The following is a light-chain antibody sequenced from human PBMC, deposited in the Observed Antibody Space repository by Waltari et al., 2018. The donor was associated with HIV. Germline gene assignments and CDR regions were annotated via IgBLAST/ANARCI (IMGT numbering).Light chain of an antibody. CDR3: QQSYSTPTT. CDR2: GAS. V-gene: IGKV1-39*01. CDR1: QSIVNY. J-gene: IGKJ2*01. Sequence: DIQMTQFPSSLSASIGDRVKISCRANQSIVNYLNWYQQRLGKAPKLLIYGASRLQSGVSSRFSGRWSGTAFSLTIRSLQPEDFATYHCQQSYSTPTTFGQGT.